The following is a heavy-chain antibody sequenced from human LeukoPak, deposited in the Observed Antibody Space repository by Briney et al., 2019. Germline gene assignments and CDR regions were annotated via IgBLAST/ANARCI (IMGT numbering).Heavy chain of an antibody. J-gene: IGHJ4*02. V-gene: IGHV2-5*02. CDR1: GFSLSTSGEA. CDR3: AHSTTMVRGVIMPTHFDY. Sequence: SGPTLVNPTPTLTLTCTFSGFSLSTSGEAVGWVRQPPGQALEWLALIYWDDDKRYSPSLRSRLTITKDTSKNQVVLTMTNMDPVDTATYYCAHSTTMVRGVIMPTHFDYWGQGTLVTVSS. CDR2: IYWDDDK. D-gene: IGHD3-10*01.